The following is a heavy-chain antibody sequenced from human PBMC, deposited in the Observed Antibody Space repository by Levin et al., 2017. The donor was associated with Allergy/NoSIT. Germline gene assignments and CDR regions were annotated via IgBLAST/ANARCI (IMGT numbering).Heavy chain of an antibody. CDR2: INDSGST. CDR1: GGSFSGYY. D-gene: IGHD2-8*01. V-gene: IGHV4-34*01. Sequence: SETLSLTCAVYGGSFSGYYWSWIRQPPGKGLEWIGEINDSGSTKYDPSLKSRVTISVDTSKNQFSLKLSSVTAADTAVYYCARGRVYYGMDVWGQGTTVTVSS. J-gene: IGHJ6*02. CDR3: ARGRVYYGMDV.